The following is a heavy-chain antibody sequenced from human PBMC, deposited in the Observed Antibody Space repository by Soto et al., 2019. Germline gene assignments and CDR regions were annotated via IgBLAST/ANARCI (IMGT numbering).Heavy chain of an antibody. D-gene: IGHD6-19*01. CDR1: GGSISTSSHY. Sequence: SSETLSLTCTVSGGSISTSSHYWDWFRQPPGKGLEWIGSIYYSGSTYYNPSLKSRVTMSVDTSKNQFSLWLSSVTAADTAVYYCARYAAVAGILDYWGQGTLVTVSS. V-gene: IGHV4-39*01. CDR3: ARYAAVAGILDY. CDR2: IYYSGST. J-gene: IGHJ4*02.